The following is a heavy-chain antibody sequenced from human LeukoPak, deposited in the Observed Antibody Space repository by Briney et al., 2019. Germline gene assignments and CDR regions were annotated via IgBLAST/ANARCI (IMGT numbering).Heavy chain of an antibody. CDR2: INPNTGDT. Sequence: ASVKVSCKASGYTFTGYYMFWVRQAPGQGLEWMGWINPNTGDTRYGQKFQGRVTLTRDTSIRTTYMELSSLRSDDTAVYYCARVGAFTAVAGVNWFDPWGQGTLVTVSS. D-gene: IGHD6-19*01. J-gene: IGHJ5*02. CDR1: GYTFTGYY. V-gene: IGHV1-2*02. CDR3: ARVGAFTAVAGVNWFDP.